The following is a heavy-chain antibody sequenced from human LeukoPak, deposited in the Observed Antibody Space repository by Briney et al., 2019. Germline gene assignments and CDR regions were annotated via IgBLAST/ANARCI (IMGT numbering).Heavy chain of an antibody. Sequence: SVKVSCKASGGTFSSYAISWVRQAPGQGLEWMGGIIPIFGTANYAQKFQGRVTITTDESTSTAYMELSSLRSEDTAVYYCARETSGPACTSCPAEDAFDIWGQGTMVTVSS. CDR1: GGTFSSYA. D-gene: IGHD2-2*01. CDR3: ARETSGPACTSCPAEDAFDI. CDR2: IIPIFGTA. J-gene: IGHJ3*02. V-gene: IGHV1-69*05.